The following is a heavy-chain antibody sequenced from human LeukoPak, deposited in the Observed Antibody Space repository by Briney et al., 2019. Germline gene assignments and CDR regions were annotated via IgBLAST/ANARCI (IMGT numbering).Heavy chain of an antibody. CDR3: AREGDTAMADDY. Sequence: ASVKVSCKASGGTFSSYAISWVRQAPGQGLEWMGGIIPIFGTANYAQKFQGRVTITTDESTSTAYMELSSLRSEDTAVYYYAREGDTAMADDYWGQGTLVTVSS. J-gene: IGHJ4*02. V-gene: IGHV1-69*05. CDR1: GGTFSSYA. CDR2: IIPIFGTA. D-gene: IGHD5-18*01.